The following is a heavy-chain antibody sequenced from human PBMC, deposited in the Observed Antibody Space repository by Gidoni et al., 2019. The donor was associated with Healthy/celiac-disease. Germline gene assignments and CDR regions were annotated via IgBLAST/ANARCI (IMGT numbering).Heavy chain of an antibody. V-gene: IGHV3-23*01. D-gene: IGHD6-19*01. J-gene: IGHJ6*03. CDR2: ISGSGGST. CDR3: AKVVAGHSRSRYYYYYMDV. Sequence: EVQQLESGGGLVQPGGSLRLSCAASGFTFSSYAMSWVRQAPGKGLEWVSAISGSGGSTYYADSVKGRFTISRDNSKNTLYLQMNSLRAEDTAVYYCAKVVAGHSRSRYYYYYMDVWGKGTTVTVSS. CDR1: GFTFSSYA.